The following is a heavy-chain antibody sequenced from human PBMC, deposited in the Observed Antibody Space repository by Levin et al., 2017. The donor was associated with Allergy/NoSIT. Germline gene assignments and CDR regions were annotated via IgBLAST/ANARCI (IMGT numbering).Heavy chain of an antibody. D-gene: IGHD6-19*01. CDR1: GFTFDDYA. V-gene: IGHV3-9*01. CDR3: AKDCAAVAGAVCY. Sequence: SLKISCAASGFTFDDYAMHWVRQAPGKGLEWVSGISWNSGSIGYADSVKGRFTISRDNAKNSLYLQMNSLRAEDTALYYCAKDCAAVAGAVCYWGQGTLVTVSS. J-gene: IGHJ4*02. CDR2: ISWNSGSI.